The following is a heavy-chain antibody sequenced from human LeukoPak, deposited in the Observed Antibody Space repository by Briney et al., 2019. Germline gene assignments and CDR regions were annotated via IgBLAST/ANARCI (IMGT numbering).Heavy chain of an antibody. Sequence: SETLSLTCTVSGGSISSYYWSWIRQPPGKGLEWIGYIYYSGSTNYNPSLKSRVTISVDTSKNQFSLKLSSVTAADTAVYYCARDLGWPREGFVLQHWGQGTLVTVSS. CDR1: GGSISSYY. CDR2: IYYSGST. V-gene: IGHV4-59*12. J-gene: IGHJ1*01. D-gene: IGHD7-27*01. CDR3: ARDLGWPREGFVLQH.